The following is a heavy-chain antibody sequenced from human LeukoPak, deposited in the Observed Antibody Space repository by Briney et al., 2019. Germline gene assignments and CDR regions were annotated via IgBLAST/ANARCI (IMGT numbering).Heavy chain of an antibody. V-gene: IGHV3-9*01. CDR1: GFTFDDYA. J-gene: IGHJ6*03. D-gene: IGHD2-2*02. CDR3: AKQGSNTHMDV. CDR2: ISWNSGSI. Sequence: GGSLRLSCTASGFTFDDYAMHWVRQAPGKGLEWVSGISWNSGSIGYADSVKGRFTISRDNAKNSLYLQMNSLRTEDTAVYYCAKQGSNTHMDVWGKGTTVIVSS.